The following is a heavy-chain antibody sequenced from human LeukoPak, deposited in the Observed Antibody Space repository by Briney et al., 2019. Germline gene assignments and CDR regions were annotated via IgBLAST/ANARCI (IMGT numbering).Heavy chain of an antibody. CDR2: INHSGST. V-gene: IGHV4-34*01. CDR1: GGSFSGCY. J-gene: IGHJ4*02. CDR3: ATFHPSPFDY. Sequence: SETLSLTCAVYGGSFSGCYWSWIRQPPGKGLEWIGEINHSGSTNYNPSLKSRVTISVDTSKNQFSLKLSSVTAADTAVYYCATFHPSPFDYWGQGTLVTVSS.